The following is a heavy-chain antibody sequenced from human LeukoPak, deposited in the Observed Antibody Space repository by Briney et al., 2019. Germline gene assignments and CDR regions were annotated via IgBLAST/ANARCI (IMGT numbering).Heavy chain of an antibody. Sequence: ASVKVSCKASGYTFTSYGISWVRQAPGQGLEWMGWISAYNGNTSYAQKLQGRVTMTTDTSTSTAYMELRSLRSDDTAVYYCARDGLRFLGNAFGIWGQGTMVTVSS. J-gene: IGHJ3*02. CDR1: GYTFTSYG. D-gene: IGHD4-17*01. CDR3: ARDGLRFLGNAFGI. CDR2: ISAYNGNT. V-gene: IGHV1-18*01.